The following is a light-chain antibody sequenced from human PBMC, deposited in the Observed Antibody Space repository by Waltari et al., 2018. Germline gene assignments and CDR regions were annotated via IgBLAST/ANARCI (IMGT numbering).Light chain of an antibody. J-gene: IGLJ2*01. CDR3: STWDDYLSGVV. V-gene: IGLV1-44*01. Sequence: SVLTQPPSASGTPGQTVTISCSGRYSNMGTITVQWYQQLPGTAPKLLIYSDNQRPSGVPDRFSGSKSGTSASLAISGLQSEDEADYYCSTWDDYLSGVVFGEGTKLTVL. CDR2: SDN. CDR1: YSNMGTIT.